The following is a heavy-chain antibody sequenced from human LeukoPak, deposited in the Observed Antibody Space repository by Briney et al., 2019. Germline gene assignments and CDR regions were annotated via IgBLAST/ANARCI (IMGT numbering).Heavy chain of an antibody. J-gene: IGHJ6*02. D-gene: IGHD5-12*01. Sequence: SETLSLTCTVSGGPISSSSYYWGWIRQPPGKGLEWIGSIYYSGSTYYNPSLKSRVTISVDTSKNQFSLKLSSVTAADTAVYYCARDSGYDYYYYYGMDVWGQGTTVTVSS. CDR1: GGPISSSSYY. V-gene: IGHV4-39*07. CDR3: ARDSGYDYYYYYGMDV. CDR2: IYYSGST.